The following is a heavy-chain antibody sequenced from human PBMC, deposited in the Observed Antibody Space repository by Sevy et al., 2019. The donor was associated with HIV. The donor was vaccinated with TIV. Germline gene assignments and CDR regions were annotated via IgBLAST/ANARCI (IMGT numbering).Heavy chain of an antibody. CDR1: GFTFSSYA. CDR3: AKDGLHSGDFEYFQD. J-gene: IGHJ1*01. D-gene: IGHD2-21*02. CDR2: MTGSGSIT. Sequence: GALRLSCAASGFTFSSYAMTWVRQAPGKGLDWVSSMTGSGSITYYGDSVKGRFTISRDNSKNTLYLQMNNLRVEDTALYYCAKDGLHSGDFEYFQDWGQGTLVTVSS. V-gene: IGHV3-23*01.